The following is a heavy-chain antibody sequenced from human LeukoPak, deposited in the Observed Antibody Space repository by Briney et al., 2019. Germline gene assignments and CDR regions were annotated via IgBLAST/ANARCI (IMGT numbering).Heavy chain of an antibody. CDR1: GFTFSGTA. V-gene: IGHV3-73*01. J-gene: IGHJ4*02. D-gene: IGHD3-10*01. CDR3: ATNFYGSVRNGDYFDY. CDR2: IRSKANNYAT. Sequence: GGSLRLSCAASGFTFSGTAMHWVRQASGKGLEWVGRIRSKANNYATAYAASVNGRFTISRDDSKNTAYLQINSLRAEDTAVYYCATNFYGSVRNGDYFDYWGQGTLVTVSS.